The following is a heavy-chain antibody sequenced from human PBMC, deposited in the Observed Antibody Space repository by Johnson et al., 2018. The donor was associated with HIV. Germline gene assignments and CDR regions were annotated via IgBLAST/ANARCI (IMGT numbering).Heavy chain of an antibody. CDR1: GFTFSSYA. CDR3: ATRQGLTMIVDAFDI. V-gene: IGHV3-64*01. CDR2: ISSNGGST. J-gene: IGHJ3*02. Sequence: DVQVVESGGGLVQPGGSLRLSCAASGFTFSSYAMHWVRQAPGQGLEYVSAISSNGGSTYSANSVTGRFTISRDNSKNTLYLQMNSLRAEDTAVYYWATRQGLTMIVDAFDIWGQGTMVTVAS. D-gene: IGHD3-22*01.